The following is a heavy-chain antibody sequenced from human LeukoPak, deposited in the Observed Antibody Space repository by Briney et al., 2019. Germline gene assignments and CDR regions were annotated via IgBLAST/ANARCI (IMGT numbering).Heavy chain of an antibody. CDR1: GLTVSSNS. CDR2: IYSGGST. V-gene: IGHV3-53*01. Sequence: GGSLRLSCAVSGLTVSSNSMSWVRQAPGKGLEWVSIIYSGGSTYYADSVKGRFTISKDNSKNTLYLQMNSLRAEDTAVYYCARVIVVVAATIREFDYWGQGTLVTVSS. D-gene: IGHD2-2*02. J-gene: IGHJ4*02. CDR3: ARVIVVVAATIREFDY.